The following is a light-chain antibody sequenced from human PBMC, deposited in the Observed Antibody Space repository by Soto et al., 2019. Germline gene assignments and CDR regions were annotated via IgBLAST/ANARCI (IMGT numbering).Light chain of an antibody. Sequence: IQLTQSPSSLSASVGDRVTITCRASQGISSYLAWYQQKPGKAPNLLIYAASTLQSGVPSRFSGSGSGTDFTLTISSLQPEDFANYYCQQLNSYPLTFGGGTKVEIK. CDR1: QGISSY. V-gene: IGKV1-9*01. J-gene: IGKJ4*01. CDR3: QQLNSYPLT. CDR2: AAS.